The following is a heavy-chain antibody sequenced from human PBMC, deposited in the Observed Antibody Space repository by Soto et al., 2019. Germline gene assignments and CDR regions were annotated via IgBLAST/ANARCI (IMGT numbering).Heavy chain of an antibody. D-gene: IGHD6-19*01. CDR2: INPSGGST. Sequence: GASVKVSCKTSGYTFTCYHLHWVRQAPGEGLEWMGSINPSGGSTRYAQKFESRVTMTSDTSTSTVYMELGSLRSEDTAVYYCARVPTDSNGWYNCDYWGQGALVTVSS. CDR1: GYTFTCYH. J-gene: IGHJ4*02. V-gene: IGHV1-46*01. CDR3: ARVPTDSNGWYNCDY.